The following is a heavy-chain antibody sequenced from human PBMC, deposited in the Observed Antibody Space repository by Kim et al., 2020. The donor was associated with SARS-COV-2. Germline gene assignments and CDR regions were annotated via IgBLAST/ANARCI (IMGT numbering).Heavy chain of an antibody. CDR1: SGSFSGYF. CDR2: INHSGST. V-gene: IGHV4-34*01. CDR3: AGGGRIGAPSYYYYYGFDV. J-gene: IGHJ6*02. D-gene: IGHD1-26*01. Sequence: SETLSLTCAASSGSFSGYFWSWIRQSPGKGLEWIGEINHSGSTNYNPSLKSRVTISVDMSKSHFSLKLNSLTAADTGVYYCAGGGRIGAPSYYYYYGFDVWGLGTTVTVSS.